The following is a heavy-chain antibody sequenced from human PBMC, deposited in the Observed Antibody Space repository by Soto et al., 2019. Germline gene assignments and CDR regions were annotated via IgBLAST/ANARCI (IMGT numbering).Heavy chain of an antibody. CDR3: AREDRCQGAFDF. J-gene: IGHJ4*02. V-gene: IGHV3-48*03. CDR2: VSHSGNTR. Sequence: GGSLILSCVASGYSFSDYDINWVRQAPGKGLEWVEYVSHSGNTRSYADSVKGRFTISRDNAKNSVYLQMTSLRVDDMALYYCAREDRCQGAFDFWGQGALVTVSS. CDR1: GYSFSDYD.